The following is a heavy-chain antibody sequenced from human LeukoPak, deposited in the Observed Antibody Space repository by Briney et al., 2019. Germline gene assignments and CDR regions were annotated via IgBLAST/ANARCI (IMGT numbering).Heavy chain of an antibody. CDR3: ARFYDSSGYSIFDY. D-gene: IGHD3-22*01. V-gene: IGHV4-59*08. Sequence: SETLSLTCTVSGGSISSYYRSWIRQPPGKGLEWIGYIYYSGSTNYNPSLKSRVTISVDTSKNQFSLKLSSVTASDTAVYYCARFYDSSGYSIFDYWGQGTLVTVSS. CDR1: GGSISSYY. J-gene: IGHJ4*02. CDR2: IYYSGST.